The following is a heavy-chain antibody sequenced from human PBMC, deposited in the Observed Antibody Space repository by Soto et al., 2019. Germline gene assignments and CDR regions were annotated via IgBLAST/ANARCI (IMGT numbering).Heavy chain of an antibody. V-gene: IGHV5-51*01. CDR2: IYPGDSDT. D-gene: IGHD3-22*01. J-gene: IGHJ3*02. Sequence: PGESLKISCKGSGYSFTSYWIGWVRQMPGKGLEWMGIIYPGDSDTRYSPSFQGQVTISADKSISTAYLQWSSLKASDTAMYYCARQSYYYDSSGYYSEAFDIWGQGTMVTVSS. CDR1: GYSFTSYW. CDR3: ARQSYYYDSSGYYSEAFDI.